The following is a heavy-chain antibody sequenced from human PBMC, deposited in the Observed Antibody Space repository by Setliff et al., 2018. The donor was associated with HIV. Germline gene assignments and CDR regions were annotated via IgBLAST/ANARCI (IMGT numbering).Heavy chain of an antibody. CDR1: GGSISSSSYY. D-gene: IGHD3-22*01. CDR3: ARDNYDSRGYFFGY. V-gene: IGHV4-39*07. J-gene: IGHJ4*02. CDR2: IYYSGRT. Sequence: PSETLSLTCTVSGGSISSSSYYWGWIRQPPGKGLEWIGNIYYSGRTYYNPSLKSRLTTSKDTSKNQFSLQLSSVTAADTAVYYCARDNYDSRGYFFGYWGQGTLVTVSS.